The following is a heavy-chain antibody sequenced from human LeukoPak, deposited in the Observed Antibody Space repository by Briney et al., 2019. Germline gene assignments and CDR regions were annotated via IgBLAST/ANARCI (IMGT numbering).Heavy chain of an antibody. CDR1: GFTLSDYF. Sequence: GGSLRLPCAASGFTLSDYFMDWVRQAPGKGLEWVGRTRNKANSYSTEYAASVKGRFIISRDESKNSLYLQMNSLKTEDTAVYYCASGYDGSAYDAFHIWGQGAMVTVSS. CDR3: ASGYDGSAYDAFHI. J-gene: IGHJ3*02. CDR2: TRNKANSYST. V-gene: IGHV3-72*01. D-gene: IGHD1-26*01.